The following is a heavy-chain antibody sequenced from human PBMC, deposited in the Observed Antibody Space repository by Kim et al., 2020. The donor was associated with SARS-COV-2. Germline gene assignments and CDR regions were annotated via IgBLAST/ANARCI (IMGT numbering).Heavy chain of an antibody. V-gene: IGHV1-46*01. CDR2: INPRGGST. J-gene: IGHJ4*02. CDR1: GYTFTSYY. D-gene: IGHD3-10*01. Sequence: ASVKVSCKASGYTFTSYYMHWVRQAPGQGLEWMGIINPRGGSTSYAQKFQGRVTMTRDTSTSTVYMELSSLRSEDTAVYYCAREFGELRSFDYWGQGTLVTVSS. CDR3: AREFGELRSFDY.